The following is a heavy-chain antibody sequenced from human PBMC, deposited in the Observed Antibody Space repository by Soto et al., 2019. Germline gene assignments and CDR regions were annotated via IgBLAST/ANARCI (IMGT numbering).Heavy chain of an antibody. CDR1: GFTFSSYA. Sequence: GGSLRLSCAASGFTFSSYAMSWVRQAPGKGLEWVSAISGSGASTDYPDSVKGRFTISRDNSKNTLYLQMNSLRAEDTAVYYCAKGWDGWVDYYYMDVWGKGTTVTVSS. CDR3: AKGWDGWVDYYYMDV. D-gene: IGHD1-26*01. CDR2: ISGSGAST. V-gene: IGHV3-23*01. J-gene: IGHJ6*03.